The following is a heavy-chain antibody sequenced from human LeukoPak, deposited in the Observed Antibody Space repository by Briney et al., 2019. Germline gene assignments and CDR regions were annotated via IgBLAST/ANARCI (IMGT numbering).Heavy chain of an antibody. CDR2: INPNSGGT. J-gene: IGHJ6*03. Sequence: ASVKVSCKASGYTFTGYYMHWVRQAPGQGLEWMGWINPNSGGTNYAQKFQGRVTMTRDTSISTAYMELSRLRSDDTAVYYCARGGRDRGYYYYYMDVWGKGTTVTVSS. CDR3: ARGGRDRGYYYYYMDV. D-gene: IGHD2-15*01. CDR1: GYTFTGYY. V-gene: IGHV1-2*02.